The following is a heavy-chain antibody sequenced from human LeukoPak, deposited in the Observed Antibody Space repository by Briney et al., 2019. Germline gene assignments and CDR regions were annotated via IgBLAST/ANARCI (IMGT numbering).Heavy chain of an antibody. Sequence: PGWSLRLSCAASGFTFSSYSMNWVRQAPGKGLEWVSYISSSSSTIYYADSVKGRFTISRDNAKNSLYLQMNSMRAEDTAVYYCARDQSGYRTYYFDYWGQGTLVTVSS. V-gene: IGHV3-48*01. J-gene: IGHJ4*02. CDR3: ARDQSGYRTYYFDY. CDR2: ISSSSSTI. D-gene: IGHD3-22*01. CDR1: GFTFSSYS.